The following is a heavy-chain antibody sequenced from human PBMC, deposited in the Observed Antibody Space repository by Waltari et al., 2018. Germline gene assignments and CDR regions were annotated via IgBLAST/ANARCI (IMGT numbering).Heavy chain of an antibody. Sequence: QVQLVESGGGVVQPGRSLRLSCAASGFTFSRYAMHWVRQAPGKGLEWVAFISYDGSHKYYADSVKGRFTISRDSSKNTLFLQMNSLRVEDTAVYYCARDIAYHDSSGYYPYYFDYWGQGALVTVSS. J-gene: IGHJ4*02. CDR2: ISYDGSHK. CDR1: GFTFSRYA. V-gene: IGHV3-30-3*01. D-gene: IGHD3-22*01. CDR3: ARDIAYHDSSGYYPYYFDY.